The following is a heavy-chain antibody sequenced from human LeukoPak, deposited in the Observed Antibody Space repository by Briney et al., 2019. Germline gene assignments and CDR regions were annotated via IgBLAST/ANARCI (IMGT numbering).Heavy chain of an antibody. V-gene: IGHV4-4*07. J-gene: IGHJ4*02. CDR2: IYTSGST. D-gene: IGHD3-10*01. CDR3: ARATYYYGSGSYHYESGIDY. Sequence: SETLSLTCTVSGGSISSYYWSWIRQPAGKGLEWIGRIYTSGSTNYNPSLKSRVTISVDTSKNQFSLKLSSVTAADTAVYYCARATYYYGSGSYHYESGIDYWGQGTLVTVSS. CDR1: GGSISSYY.